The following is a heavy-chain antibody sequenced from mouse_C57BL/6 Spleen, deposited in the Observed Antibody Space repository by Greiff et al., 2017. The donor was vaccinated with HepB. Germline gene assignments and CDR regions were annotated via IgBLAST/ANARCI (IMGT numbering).Heavy chain of an antibody. Sequence: QVQLQQPGAELVMPGASVKLSCKASGYTFTSYWMHWVKQRPGQGLEWIGEIDPSDSYPNYNQKFKGKSTLTVDKSSSTAYMQLSSLTSEDSAVYYCARSYGSSNWFAYWGQGTLVTVSA. V-gene: IGHV1-69*01. CDR2: IDPSDSYP. CDR1: GYTFTSYW. J-gene: IGHJ3*01. D-gene: IGHD1-1*01. CDR3: ARSYGSSNWFAY.